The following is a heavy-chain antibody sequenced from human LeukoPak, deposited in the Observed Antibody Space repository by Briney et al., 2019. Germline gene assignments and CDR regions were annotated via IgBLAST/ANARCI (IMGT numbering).Heavy chain of an antibody. CDR3: AKSLTTVTTGGWYFDL. D-gene: IGHD4-17*01. CDR2: ISGSGGST. Sequence: GGSLRLSCAASGFTFSSYAISWVRQAPGKGLEWVSAISGSGGSTYYADSVKGRFTISRDNSKNTLYLQMNSLRAEDTAVYYCAKSLTTVTTGGWYFDLWGRGTLVTVSS. V-gene: IGHV3-23*01. CDR1: GFTFSSYA. J-gene: IGHJ2*01.